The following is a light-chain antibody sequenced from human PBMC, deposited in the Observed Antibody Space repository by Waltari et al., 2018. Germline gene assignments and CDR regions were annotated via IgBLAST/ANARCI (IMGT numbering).Light chain of an antibody. J-gene: IGLJ2*01. CDR1: TVTVTNHHY. CDR3: LLSFGITQI. CDR2: DTT. Sequence: QAVVTQEPPVTVSPGGTLTLTCGSSTVTVTNHHYPYWFQQKPGQAPRTLIYDTTNKYSWTPARFSGSLLGGQAALTLSGVQPEDEAEYYCLLSFGITQIFGGGTKLTVL. V-gene: IGLV7-46*01.